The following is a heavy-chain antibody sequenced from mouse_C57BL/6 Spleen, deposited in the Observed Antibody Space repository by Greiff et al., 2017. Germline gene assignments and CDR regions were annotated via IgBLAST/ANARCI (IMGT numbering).Heavy chain of an antibody. V-gene: IGHV1-69*01. Sequence: QVQLQQPGAELVMPGASVKLSCKASGYTFTSYWMHWVKQRPGQGLEWIGEIDPSDSYPNYNQKFKGKSTLTVDKSSSTAYMQLSSLTSEDSAVYYCARKFITTVLDYWGQGTTLTVSS. CDR1: GYTFTSYW. CDR2: IDPSDSYP. D-gene: IGHD1-1*01. J-gene: IGHJ2*01. CDR3: ARKFITTVLDY.